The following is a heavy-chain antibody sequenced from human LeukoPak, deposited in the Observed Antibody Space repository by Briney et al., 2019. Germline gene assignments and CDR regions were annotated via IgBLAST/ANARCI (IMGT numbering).Heavy chain of an antibody. Sequence: GASVKVSCKASGHTFTGYNIHWGGQAPGQGPEWMGWINSDSGDTNYAQKFQGRLTMTRDTSITTAYIDLSRLRSDDTAVYYCARDRGGLDSWGQGTLVTVSA. CDR2: INSDSGDT. D-gene: IGHD3-16*01. J-gene: IGHJ5*01. CDR3: ARDRGGLDS. V-gene: IGHV1-2*02. CDR1: GHTFTGYN.